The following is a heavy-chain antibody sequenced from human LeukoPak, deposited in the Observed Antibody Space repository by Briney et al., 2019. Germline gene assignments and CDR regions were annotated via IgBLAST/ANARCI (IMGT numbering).Heavy chain of an antibody. D-gene: IGHD6-19*01. CDR2: NNPNSGGT. CDR3: ARQGAVAGLDDAFDI. J-gene: IGHJ3*02. CDR1: GCTFTGYY. V-gene: IGHV1-2*02. Sequence: ASVKVSCKASGCTFTGYYMHWVRQAPGQGLEWMGWNNPNSGGTNYAQKFQGRVTMTRDTSISTAYMELSRLRSDDTAVYYCARQGAVAGLDDAFDIWGQGTMVTVSS.